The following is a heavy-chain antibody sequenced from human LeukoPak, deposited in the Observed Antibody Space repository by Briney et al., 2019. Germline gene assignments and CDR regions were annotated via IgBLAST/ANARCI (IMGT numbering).Heavy chain of an antibody. CDR3: ARDVSIAVPHSRFDP. CDR1: GGTFSSYA. D-gene: IGHD6-19*01. V-gene: IGHV1-69*13. CDR2: IIPIFGTA. J-gene: IGHJ5*02. Sequence: ASVKVSCKASGGTFSSYAISWVRQAPGQGLEWMGGIIPIFGTANYAQKFQGRVTITADESTSTAYMELSSLRSEDTAVYYCARDVSIAVPHSRFDPWGQGTLVTVSS.